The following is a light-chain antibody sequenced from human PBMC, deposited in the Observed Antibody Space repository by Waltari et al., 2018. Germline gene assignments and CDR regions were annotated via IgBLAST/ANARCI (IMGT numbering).Light chain of an antibody. CDR3: CSYAGSSTWV. V-gene: IGLV2-23*01. Sequence: QSALTQPASVSGSPGQSITISSTGTSSDVGGYNLVSLYQQHPGKAPKPMIYEGSKRPSGVSNRFSGSKSGNTASLTISGLQAEDEADYYCCSYAGSSTWVFGGGTKLTVL. J-gene: IGLJ3*02. CDR1: SSDVGGYNL. CDR2: EGS.